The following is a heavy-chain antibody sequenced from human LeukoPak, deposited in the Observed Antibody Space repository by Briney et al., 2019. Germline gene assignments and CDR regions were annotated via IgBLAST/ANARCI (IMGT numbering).Heavy chain of an antibody. Sequence: PGGSLRLSCAASGFTFSDYYMSWIRQAPGKGLEWVSYISSSGSTIYYADSVKGRFTISRDNSKNTLYLQMNSLRAEDTAVYYCAKVATMIVVVTRFDYWGQGTLVTVSS. V-gene: IGHV3-11*01. CDR1: GFTFSDYY. J-gene: IGHJ4*02. CDR2: ISSSGSTI. CDR3: AKVATMIVVVTRFDY. D-gene: IGHD3-22*01.